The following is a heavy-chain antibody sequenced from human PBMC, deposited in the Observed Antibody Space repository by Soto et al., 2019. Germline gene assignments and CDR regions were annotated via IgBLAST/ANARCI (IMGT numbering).Heavy chain of an antibody. CDR2: ISGSGGRP. CDR1: GFTFSNYA. V-gene: IGHV3-23*01. Sequence: EVQLLDSGGGLVQPGGSLRLSCAASGFTFSNYAMTWVRQGPGKGLEWVSGISGSGGRPYYADSVKGRFTISRDNSKSTLYLQMNSLRAEDSAVYYCAKAYFVWSSEQPYYFDYWGRGSLVTVSS. CDR3: AKAYFVWSSEQPYYFDY. J-gene: IGHJ4*02. D-gene: IGHD3-16*01.